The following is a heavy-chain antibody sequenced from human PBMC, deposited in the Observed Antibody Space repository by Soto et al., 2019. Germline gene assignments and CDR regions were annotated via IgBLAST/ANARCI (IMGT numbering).Heavy chain of an antibody. Sequence: QVHLVQSGAEVKKPGASVKVSCKTSGYTFTNNVIHWVRQAPGQRLEWMGWVNAGNDNTKWSREFQGRLTLTKDTSATTAYMELSSXXXXXTAIYFCAREVPYGYSRFDYWGQGTLVTVSS. CDR2: VNAGNDNT. CDR3: AREVPYGYSRFDY. CDR1: GYTFTNNV. J-gene: IGHJ4*02. V-gene: IGHV1-3*01. D-gene: IGHD5-18*01.